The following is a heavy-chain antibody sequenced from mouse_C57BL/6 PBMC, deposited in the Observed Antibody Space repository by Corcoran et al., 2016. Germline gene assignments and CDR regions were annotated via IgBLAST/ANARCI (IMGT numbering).Heavy chain of an antibody. J-gene: IGHJ2*01. CDR1: GYTFTDYY. D-gene: IGHD1-1*01. CDR3: ARKGYYGSPFGY. V-gene: IGHV1-19*01. Sequence: EVQLQQSGPVLVKPGASVKMSCKASGYTFTDYYMNWVKQSHGKSLEWIGVINPYNGGTSYNQKFKGKATLTVDKSSSTAYMELNSLTSEDSAVYYCARKGYYGSPFGYRGQGTTLTVSS. CDR2: INPYNGGT.